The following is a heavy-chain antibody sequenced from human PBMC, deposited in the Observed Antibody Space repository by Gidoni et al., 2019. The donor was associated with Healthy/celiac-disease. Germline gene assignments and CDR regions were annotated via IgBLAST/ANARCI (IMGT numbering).Heavy chain of an antibody. CDR1: GGSISSYY. CDR3: ARTGRGQLRFDY. V-gene: IGHV4-59*01. D-gene: IGHD6-6*01. CDR2: IYYSGST. J-gene: IGHJ4*02. Sequence: QVQLRESGPGLVKPSETLSLTCTSSGGSISSYYWSWIRQPPGKGLEWIGYIYYSGSTNYNPSLKSRVTISVDTSKNQFSLKLSSVTAADTAVYYCARTGRGQLRFDYWGQGTLVTVSS.